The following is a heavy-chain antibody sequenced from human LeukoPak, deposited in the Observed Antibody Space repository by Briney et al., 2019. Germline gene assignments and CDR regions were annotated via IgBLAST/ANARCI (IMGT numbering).Heavy chain of an antibody. CDR1: GFTFGVYT. CDR3: AKDVEMYSDGPAFDC. V-gene: IGHV3-43*01. CDR2: ITWHGGNT. D-gene: IGHD5-24*01. Sequence: GGSLRLSCSASGFTFGVYTMHWVRQAPGKGLEWVSLITWHGGNTYYADSVKGRFTISRDNSRNSLSLQMNSLGTEDTALYYCAKDVEMYSDGPAFDCWGQGTLVTVSS. J-gene: IGHJ4*02.